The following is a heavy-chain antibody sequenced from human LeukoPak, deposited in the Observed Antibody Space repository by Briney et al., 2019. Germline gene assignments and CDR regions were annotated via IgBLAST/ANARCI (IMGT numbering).Heavy chain of an antibody. J-gene: IGHJ3*02. D-gene: IGHD2-2*02. Sequence: GGSLRLSCAASGFTFSSYAMGWVRQAPGKGLEWVSAITASGGNTYYADSVKGRFTISRDNSKNTLYLQMNSLRAEDTAVYYCAKDAIVVVPAAIRADAFDIWSQGTMVTVSS. CDR3: AKDAIVVVPAAIRADAFDI. V-gene: IGHV3-23*01. CDR1: GFTFSSYA. CDR2: ITASGGNT.